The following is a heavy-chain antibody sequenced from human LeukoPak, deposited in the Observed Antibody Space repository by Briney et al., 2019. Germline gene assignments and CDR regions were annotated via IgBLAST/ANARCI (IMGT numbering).Heavy chain of an antibody. Sequence: PSETLSLTCTVSGASISNGGYYWGWIRQPPGKGLEWIGSIYYSGSTYYNPSLKSRVTISVDTSKNQFSLKLSSVTAADTAVYYCARHKDYYDSSGEDYGMDVWGQGTTVTVSS. J-gene: IGHJ6*02. V-gene: IGHV4-39*01. CDR3: ARHKDYYDSSGEDYGMDV. CDR1: GASISNGGYY. D-gene: IGHD3-22*01. CDR2: IYYSGST.